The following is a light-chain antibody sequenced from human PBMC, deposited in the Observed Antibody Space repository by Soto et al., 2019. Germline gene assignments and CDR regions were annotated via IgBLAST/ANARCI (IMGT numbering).Light chain of an antibody. J-gene: IGKJ4*01. V-gene: IGKV1-33*01. CDR2: DAS. CDR3: QQYDNLGLP. Sequence: DIQMTQSPSSLSASVGDRVTITCQASQDISNYLNSYQQKPGKAPKLLIYDASNLETGVPSRFSGSGSGTDFTFTISSLQPEEIAKYYCQQYDNLGLPFGGGTKVEIK. CDR1: QDISNY.